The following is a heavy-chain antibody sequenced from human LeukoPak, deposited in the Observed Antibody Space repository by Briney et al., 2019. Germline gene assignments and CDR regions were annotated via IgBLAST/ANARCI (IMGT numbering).Heavy chain of an antibody. CDR3: AKAWGSGSYRRPLDY. CDR1: GFTFSSYS. V-gene: IGHV3-21*04. D-gene: IGHD3-10*01. Sequence: SGGSLRLSCAASGFTFSSYSMNWVRQAPGKGLEWVSSISSSSSYIYYADSVKGRFTISRDNAKNSLYLQMNSLRAEDTAVYYCAKAWGSGSYRRPLDYWGQGTLVTVSS. CDR2: ISSSSSYI. J-gene: IGHJ4*02.